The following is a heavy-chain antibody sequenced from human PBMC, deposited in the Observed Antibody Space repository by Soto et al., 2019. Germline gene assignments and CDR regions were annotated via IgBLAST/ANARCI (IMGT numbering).Heavy chain of an antibody. D-gene: IGHD2-2*02. J-gene: IGHJ6*04. Sequence: APVKVSCKASGYPFTSYGIHWVRQAPGQTLEWMGWVGAGSGNRKYSQKFQGRVTLSRDTSASTVYMELSSLMSEDTAVYYCSRDTYRSGQSQYGMGVRGEGTTVTVSS. CDR3: SRDTYRSGQSQYGMGV. CDR2: VGAGSGNR. V-gene: IGHV1-3*01. CDR1: GYPFTSYG.